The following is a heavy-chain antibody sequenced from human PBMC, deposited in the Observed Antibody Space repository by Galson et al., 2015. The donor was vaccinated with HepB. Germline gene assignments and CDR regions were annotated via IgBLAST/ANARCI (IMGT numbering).Heavy chain of an antibody. CDR1: GFNFGEYA. V-gene: IGHV3-49*03. Sequence: SLRLSCAASGFNFGEYAMSWFRQAPGKGLEWVGFTRNKAYGGATEYAASVEGRFAISRDDSKNIAYLQMDSLKTEDTAVYYCTRDRGFEPDYFLHYYMDVWGRGTTVTVSS. D-gene: IGHD5-12*01. J-gene: IGHJ6*03. CDR3: TRDRGFEPDYFLHYYMDV. CDR2: TRNKAYGGAT.